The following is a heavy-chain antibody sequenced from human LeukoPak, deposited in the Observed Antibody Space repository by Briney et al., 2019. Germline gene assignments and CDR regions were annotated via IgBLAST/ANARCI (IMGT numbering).Heavy chain of an antibody. CDR1: GFTFSDYY. Sequence: GGSLRPSCAGSGFTFSDYYMSWIRQAPGKGLEWLSYISSSGSAIYYAASVKGRLTISRDNAKNSLFLQMNSLRAEDTAVYYCASPHCGGDCPIDYWGQGTLVTVSS. V-gene: IGHV3-11*04. J-gene: IGHJ4*02. CDR3: ASPHCGGDCPIDY. D-gene: IGHD2-21*02. CDR2: ISSSGSAI.